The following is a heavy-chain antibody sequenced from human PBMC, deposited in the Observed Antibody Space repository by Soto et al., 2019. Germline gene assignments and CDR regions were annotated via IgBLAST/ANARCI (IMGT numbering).Heavy chain of an antibody. CDR2: MSHSGGT. J-gene: IGHJ3*02. D-gene: IGHD1-1*01. CDR3: ARVERGTATTVVDAFDI. Sequence: QVQLQQWGAGLLKPSETLSLTCAVYGGFVSSGSYYWSWIRQPPGKGLEWIGEMSHSGGTHFNPSLTIRVTISVDTSKNQFSLKMSPVTAADTALYYCARVERGTATTVVDAFDIWGPGTMVTVSS. V-gene: IGHV4-34*01. CDR1: GGFVSSGSYY.